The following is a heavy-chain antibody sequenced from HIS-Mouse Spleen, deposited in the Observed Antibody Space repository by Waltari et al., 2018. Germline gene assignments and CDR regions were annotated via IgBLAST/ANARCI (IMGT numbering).Heavy chain of an antibody. CDR3: ARSPYYDFWSGYSDNWFDP. J-gene: IGHJ5*02. CDR2: VYYSGST. V-gene: IGHV4-31*03. Sequence: QVQLQESGPGLVKPSQTLSLTCTVPGGSISSGGSYWSWIRQPPGHGRDSIGYVYYSGSTYYNPSLKSRVTISVDTSKNQFSLKLSSVTAADTAVYYCARSPYYDFWSGYSDNWFDPWGQGTLVTVSS. CDR1: GGSISSGGSY. D-gene: IGHD3-3*01.